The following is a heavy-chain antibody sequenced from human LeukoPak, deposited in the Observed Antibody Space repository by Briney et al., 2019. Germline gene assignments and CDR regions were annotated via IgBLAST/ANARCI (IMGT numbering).Heavy chain of an antibody. Sequence: AASVKVSCKASGYTFTSYGISWVRPAPGQGLEWMGWISAYNGNTNYAQNLQGRVTMTTDTSTSTAYMELRSLRSDDTAVYYCARDLTLGGATAFDIWGQGTMVTVSS. CDR3: ARDLTLGGATAFDI. V-gene: IGHV1-18*01. CDR1: GYTFTSYG. CDR2: ISAYNGNT. J-gene: IGHJ3*02. D-gene: IGHD1-26*01.